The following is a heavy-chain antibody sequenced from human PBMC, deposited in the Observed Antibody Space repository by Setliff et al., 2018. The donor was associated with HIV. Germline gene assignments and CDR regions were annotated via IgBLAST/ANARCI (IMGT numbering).Heavy chain of an antibody. Sequence: GASVKVSCKASGYTFTDHYFHWVRQAPGQGLEWMGWINPKFGGTLYAQKFRGRVTMTRDMSINTVYVELSSLSSDDTAVYYCARDLSTHWSGYSLGFWGPGTLVTSPQ. CDR3: ARDLSTHWSGYSLGF. J-gene: IGHJ4*02. D-gene: IGHD3-3*01. CDR2: INPKFGGT. V-gene: IGHV1-2*02. CDR1: GYTFTDHY.